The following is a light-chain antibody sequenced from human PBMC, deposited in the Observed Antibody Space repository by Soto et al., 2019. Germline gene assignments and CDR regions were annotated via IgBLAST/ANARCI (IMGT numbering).Light chain of an antibody. CDR2: EVS. Sequence: QSVLTQPASVSGSPGQSITISCTGTSSDVGGYNYVSWYQQHLGKAPKLMIYEVSNRPSGVSNRFSGSKSGNTASLTISGLQAEDEADYYCSSYTSRRTYVFGTGTKVTVL. J-gene: IGLJ1*01. CDR3: SSYTSRRTYV. CDR1: SSDVGGYNY. V-gene: IGLV2-14*01.